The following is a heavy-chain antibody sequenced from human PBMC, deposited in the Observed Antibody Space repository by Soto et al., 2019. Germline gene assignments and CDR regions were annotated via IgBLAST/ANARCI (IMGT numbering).Heavy chain of an antibody. CDR1: GYTFTSYY. J-gene: IGHJ6*02. CDR3: ARDLQRYDSSGYYNYGMDV. V-gene: IGHV1-46*01. D-gene: IGHD3-22*01. Sequence: QVQLVQSGAEVKKPGASVEVSCKASGYTFTSYYMHWVRQAPGQGLEWMGIINPSGGSTSYAQKFQSRVTMTRDTSTSTVYMELSSLRSEDTAVYYCARDLQRYDSSGYYNYGMDVWGQGTTVTVSS. CDR2: INPSGGST.